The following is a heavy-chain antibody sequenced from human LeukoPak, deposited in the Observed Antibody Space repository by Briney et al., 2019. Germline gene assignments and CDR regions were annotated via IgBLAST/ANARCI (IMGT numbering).Heavy chain of an antibody. CDR1: GFTFSSYA. J-gene: IGHJ4*02. Sequence: PGGSLRLSCAASGFTFSSYAMSWVRQAPGKGLEWVSAISGSGGSTYYADSVKGRFTISRDNSKNTLYLQMNSLRAEDTAMYYCVKDGPFSYGDYNRGVFYWGQGTLVTVSS. V-gene: IGHV3-23*01. D-gene: IGHD4-17*01. CDR3: VKDGPFSYGDYNRGVFY. CDR2: ISGSGGST.